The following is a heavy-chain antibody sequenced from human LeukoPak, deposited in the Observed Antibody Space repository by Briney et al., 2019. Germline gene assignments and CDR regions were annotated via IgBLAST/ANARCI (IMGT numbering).Heavy chain of an antibody. CDR1: GGSFSGYY. CDR3: ARMTSPYSTNNWFDP. D-gene: IGHD4-11*01. J-gene: IGHJ5*02. CDR2: INHSGST. V-gene: IGHV4-34*01. Sequence: PSETLSLTCAVYGGSFSGYYWSWIRQPPGEGLEWIGEINHSGSTNYNPSLKSRVTISVDTSKNQFSLKLSSVTAADTAVYYCARMTSPYSTNNWFDPWGQGTLVTVSS.